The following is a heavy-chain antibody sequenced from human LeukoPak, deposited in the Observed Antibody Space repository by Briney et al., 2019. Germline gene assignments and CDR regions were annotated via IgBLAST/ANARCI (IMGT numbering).Heavy chain of an antibody. CDR1: GGSISSSSYY. Sequence: SETLSLTCTVSGGSISSSSYYWGWIRQPPGKGLEWIGSIYYSGSTYYNPSLKSRVTISVDTFKNQFSLKLSSVTAADTAVYYCQGNIPAFDIWGQGTMVTVSS. D-gene: IGHD2/OR15-2a*01. V-gene: IGHV4-39*01. CDR3: QGNIPAFDI. J-gene: IGHJ3*02. CDR2: IYYSGST.